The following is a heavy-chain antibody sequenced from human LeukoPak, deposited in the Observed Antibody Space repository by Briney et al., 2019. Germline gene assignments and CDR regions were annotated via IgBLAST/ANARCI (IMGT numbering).Heavy chain of an antibody. CDR1: GGSISNYY. D-gene: IGHD3-9*01. J-gene: IGHJ4*02. V-gene: IGHV4-39*06. CDR2: IYYSGST. Sequence: PSETLSLTCTVSGGSISNYYWGWIRQPPGEGLEWIGSIYYSGSTYYNSSLQSRVTISVHMSNNQFALKLSSVTAADTAVYYCARPHYDILTGYYFDYWGQGTLVTVSS. CDR3: ARPHYDILTGYYFDY.